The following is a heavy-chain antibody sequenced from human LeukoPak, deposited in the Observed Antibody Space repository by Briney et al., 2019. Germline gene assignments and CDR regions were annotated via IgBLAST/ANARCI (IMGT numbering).Heavy chain of an antibody. Sequence: PSETLSLTCTVSGASISSYYWNWIRQPPGKGLEWIGYIYYSGSTNYNPSLKSRVTISVDTSKNQFSLRLSSVTAADTAVYYCARHRYYYDSSGYYYQPWGQGTLVTVSS. CDR2: IYYSGST. CDR1: GASISSYY. V-gene: IGHV4-59*01. D-gene: IGHD3-22*01. CDR3: ARHRYYYDSSGYYYQP. J-gene: IGHJ5*02.